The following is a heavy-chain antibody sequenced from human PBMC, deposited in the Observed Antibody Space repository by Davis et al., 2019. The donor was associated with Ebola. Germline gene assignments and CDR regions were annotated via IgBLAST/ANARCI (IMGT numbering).Heavy chain of an antibody. D-gene: IGHD1-14*01. CDR2: INHSGST. CDR1: GGSFSGYY. CDR3: ARGNHYYYYMDV. Sequence: PGGSLRLSCAVYGGSFSGYYWSWIRQPSGKGLEWIGEINHSGSTNYNPSLKSRVTISVDTSKNQFSLKLSSVTAADTAVYYCARGNHYYYYMDVWGKGTTVTVSS. J-gene: IGHJ6*03. V-gene: IGHV4-34*01.